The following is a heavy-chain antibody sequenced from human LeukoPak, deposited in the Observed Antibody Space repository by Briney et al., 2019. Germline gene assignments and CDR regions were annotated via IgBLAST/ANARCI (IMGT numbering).Heavy chain of an antibody. V-gene: IGHV1-18*04. J-gene: IGHJ4*02. CDR3: ARVDYGAYDFDY. CDR2: IIAFNGNT. CDR1: GYSFTIYG. D-gene: IGHD4-17*01. Sequence: GSAKDSSKASGYSFTIYGLSRGRQALRGRLERMVWIIAFNGNTNYAQTLQGRVTMTTDTSTSTAYIELRSLRSVDTAVYYCARVDYGAYDFDYWGQGTLVTVSS.